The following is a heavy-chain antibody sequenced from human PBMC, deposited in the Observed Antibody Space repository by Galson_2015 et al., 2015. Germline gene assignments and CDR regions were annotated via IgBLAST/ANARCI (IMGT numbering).Heavy chain of an antibody. J-gene: IGHJ6*02. D-gene: IGHD6-19*01. CDR3: ANNGLYSSSYGMDV. CDR2: ISYDGSNK. V-gene: IGHV3-30*18. CDR1: GFTFSSYG. Sequence: SLRLSCAASGFTFSSYGMHWVRQAPGKGLEWVAIISYDGSNKYYADSVKGRFTISRDNSKNTLYLQMNSLRAEDTAVYCCANNGLYSSSYGMDVWGQGTTVSVSS.